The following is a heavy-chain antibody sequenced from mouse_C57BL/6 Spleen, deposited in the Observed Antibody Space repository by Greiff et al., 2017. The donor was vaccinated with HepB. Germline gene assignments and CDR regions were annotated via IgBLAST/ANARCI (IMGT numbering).Heavy chain of an antibody. CDR1: GYTFTSYW. Sequence: VQLQQPGAELVMPGASVKLSCKASGYTFTSYWMHWVKQRPGQGLEWIGEIDPSDSYTNYNQKFKGKSTLTVDKSSSTAYMQLSSLTSEDSAVYYCASAYYSNYYFDYWGQGTTLTVSS. CDR2: IDPSDSYT. J-gene: IGHJ2*01. CDR3: ASAYYSNYYFDY. V-gene: IGHV1-69*01. D-gene: IGHD2-5*01.